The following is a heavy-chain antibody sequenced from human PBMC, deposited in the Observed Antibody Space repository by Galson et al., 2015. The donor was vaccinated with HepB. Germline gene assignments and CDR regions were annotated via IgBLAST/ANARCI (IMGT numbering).Heavy chain of an antibody. D-gene: IGHD3-22*01. CDR2: IDPNSGGT. CDR1: GYSFSGYF. J-gene: IGHJ4*02. Sequence: SCKASGYSFSGYFMHWVRQAPGQGLEWMGRIDPNSGGTSYAEKFRGRVTMTRDTSIKTAYMELSRLRSDDTAVYYCARPIRRYYYDNSGGFDYWGQGTLVTVSS. V-gene: IGHV1-2*06. CDR3: ARPIRRYYYDNSGGFDY.